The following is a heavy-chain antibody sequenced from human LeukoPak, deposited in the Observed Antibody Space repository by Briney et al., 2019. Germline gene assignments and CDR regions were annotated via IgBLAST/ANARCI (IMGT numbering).Heavy chain of an antibody. D-gene: IGHD4-11*01. Sequence: SETLSLTCTVSGGSISSYYWSWIRQPPGKGLGWIGYIYYSGSTNYNPSLKSRVTISVDTSKNQFSLKLSSVTAADTAVYYCASSTVTTGRQTGYWYFDLWGRGTLVTVSS. CDR2: IYYSGST. J-gene: IGHJ2*01. CDR3: ASSTVTTGRQTGYWYFDL. CDR1: GGSISSYY. V-gene: IGHV4-59*08.